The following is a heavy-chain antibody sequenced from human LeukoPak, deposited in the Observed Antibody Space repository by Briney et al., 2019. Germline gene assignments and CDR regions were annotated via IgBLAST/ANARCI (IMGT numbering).Heavy chain of an antibody. CDR2: INSDGGST. CDR1: GFTFSNYW. Sequence: GGSLRLSCAASGFTFSNYWMHWVRHAPGKGLVWVSRINSDGGSTSYADSVKGRFTISRDNAKNTLYLQMNSLRAEDTAVYYCARVSSGSYFGYYYYYMDVWGKGTTVTVSS. CDR3: ARVSSGSYFGYYYYYMDV. V-gene: IGHV3-74*01. J-gene: IGHJ6*03. D-gene: IGHD1-26*01.